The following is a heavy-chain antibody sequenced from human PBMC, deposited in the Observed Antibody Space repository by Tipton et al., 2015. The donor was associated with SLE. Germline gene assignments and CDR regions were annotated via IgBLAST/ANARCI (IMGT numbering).Heavy chain of an antibody. CDR2: ISYSGNT. Sequence: TLSLTCTVSGGSITSFYWSWIRQTPGKGLEWIGYISYSGNTYYNPSLKSRLIISRDTSENNFSLNLSSVTAADTAVYYCARGQGYPYFDYWGQGTLVTVSS. CDR1: GGSITSFY. CDR3: ARGQGYPYFDY. V-gene: IGHV4-59*12. J-gene: IGHJ4*02. D-gene: IGHD5-12*01.